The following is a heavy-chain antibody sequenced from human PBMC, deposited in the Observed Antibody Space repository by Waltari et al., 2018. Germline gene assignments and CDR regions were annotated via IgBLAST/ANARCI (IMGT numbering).Heavy chain of an antibody. CDR3: AREADGYYYFDY. V-gene: IGHV3-48*04. CDR1: GFTFSSYS. J-gene: IGHJ4*02. Sequence: EVQLVESGGGLVQPGGSLRLSCAASGFTFSSYSMNWVRQAPGKGLEWVSYISSSSTIYYADSVKGRFTISRDNAKNSLYLQMNSLRAEDTAVYYCAREADGYYYFDYWGQGTLVTVSS. CDR2: ISSSSTI. D-gene: IGHD5-18*01.